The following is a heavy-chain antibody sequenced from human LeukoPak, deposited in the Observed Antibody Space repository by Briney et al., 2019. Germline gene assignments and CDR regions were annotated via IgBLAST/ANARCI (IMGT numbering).Heavy chain of an antibody. D-gene: IGHD2-15*01. CDR3: ARDLGPVVAASHNWFDP. Sequence: ASVKVSCKASGYTFTSYYMHWVRQAPGQGLEWMGMINPSGGSTSYAQKFQGRVTMTWDTSTSTVYMELSSLRSEDTAVYYCARDLGPVVAASHNWFDPWGQGTLVTVSS. V-gene: IGHV1-46*01. CDR2: INPSGGST. CDR1: GYTFTSYY. J-gene: IGHJ5*02.